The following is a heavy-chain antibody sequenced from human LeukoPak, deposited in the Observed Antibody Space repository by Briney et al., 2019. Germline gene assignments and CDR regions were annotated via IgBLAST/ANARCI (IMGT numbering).Heavy chain of an antibody. CDR3: AKDRFGWNAPHVPY. Sequence: GGSLRLSCAASGFTFSSYYMHWVRQAPGKGLVWVSRINSDGSSTTYADSVKGRFTISRDNSKNTLYLQMNSLRAEGAAVYYFAKDRFGWNAPHVPYWGQGTLVTVSS. CDR2: INSDGSST. J-gene: IGHJ4*02. CDR1: GFTFSSYY. V-gene: IGHV3-74*01. D-gene: IGHD1-1*01.